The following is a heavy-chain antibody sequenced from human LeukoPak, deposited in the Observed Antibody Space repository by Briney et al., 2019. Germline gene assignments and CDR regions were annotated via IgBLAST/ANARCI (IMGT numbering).Heavy chain of an antibody. J-gene: IGHJ4*02. D-gene: IGHD2-2*01. CDR2: INPSGGST. CDR3: ARDLGYCSSTSCYPAY. Sequence: VSVKVSCKASGYTFTSYYMHWVRQAPGQGLEWMGIINPSGGSTSYAQKFQGRVTMTRDTSTSTVYMELSSLRSEDTAVYYCARDLGYCSSTSCYPAYWGQGTLVTVSS. CDR1: GYTFTSYY. V-gene: IGHV1-46*01.